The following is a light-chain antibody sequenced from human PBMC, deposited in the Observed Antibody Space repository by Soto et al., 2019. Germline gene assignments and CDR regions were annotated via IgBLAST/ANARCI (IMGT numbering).Light chain of an antibody. CDR1: QSVSRS. CDR2: DAS. Sequence: EIVLTQSPAVLPLSPGEGATLSCRASQSVSRSLAWFQQKPGQAPRLLIYDASSRTTGIPSRFSGSGSGTDFTLTISSLEPEDFAVYYCQQRSNWPYTFGQGTKVEI. CDR3: QQRSNWPYT. V-gene: IGKV3-11*01. J-gene: IGKJ2*01.